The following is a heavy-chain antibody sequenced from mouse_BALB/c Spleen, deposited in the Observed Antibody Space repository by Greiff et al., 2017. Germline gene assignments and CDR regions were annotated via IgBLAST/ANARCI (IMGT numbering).Heavy chain of an antibody. Sequence: DVQLVESGPGLVKPSQSLSLTCTVTGYSITSDYAWNWIRQFPGNKLEWMDYISYSGSTSYNPSLKSRISITRDTSKNQFFLQLNSVTTEDTATYYCARLSYWGQGTLVTVSA. CDR3: ARLSY. V-gene: IGHV3-2*02. J-gene: IGHJ3*01. CDR2: ISYSGST. CDR1: GYSITSDYA.